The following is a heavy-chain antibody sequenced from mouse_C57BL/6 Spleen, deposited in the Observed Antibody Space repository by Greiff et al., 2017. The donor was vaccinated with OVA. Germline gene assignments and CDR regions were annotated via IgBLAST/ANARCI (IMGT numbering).Heavy chain of an antibody. D-gene: IGHD1-1*01. CDR2: IYPGGGYT. Sequence: QVQLQQSGAELVRPGTSVKMSCKASGYTFTNYWIGWAKQRPGHGLEWIGDIYPGGGYTNYNEKFKGKATLTADKSSSTAYMQFSSLTSEDSAIYYCARGPYGSSYGYFDYWGQGTTLTVSS. CDR1: GYTFTNYW. J-gene: IGHJ2*01. CDR3: ARGPYGSSYGYFDY. V-gene: IGHV1-63*01.